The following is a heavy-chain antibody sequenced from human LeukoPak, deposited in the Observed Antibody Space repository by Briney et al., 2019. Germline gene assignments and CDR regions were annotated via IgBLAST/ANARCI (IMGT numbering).Heavy chain of an antibody. Sequence: ASVKVSCKASGYTFTGYYMHWVRQAPGQGLEWMGWISAYNGNTNYAQKLQGRVTMTTDTSTSTAYMELRSLRSDDTAVYYCAGGNPFLHWGQGTLVTVSS. V-gene: IGHV1-18*04. CDR2: ISAYNGNT. CDR1: GYTFTGYY. J-gene: IGHJ4*02. CDR3: AGGNPFLH. D-gene: IGHD3-16*01.